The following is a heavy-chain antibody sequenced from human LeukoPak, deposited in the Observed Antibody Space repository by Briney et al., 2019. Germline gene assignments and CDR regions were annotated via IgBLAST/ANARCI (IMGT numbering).Heavy chain of an antibody. V-gene: IGHV1-69*13. CDR2: IIPVFGRA. CDR1: GGTLRSYA. CDR3: AGGMRPAATYFFFMDV. D-gene: IGHD2-15*01. Sequence: GASVKVSCKASGGTLRSYAISWVRQAPGQGLEWMGGIIPVFGRAIYAQNFQGRVTITADESTSTAYMEMSSLKSEDTAVYYCAGGMRPAATYFFFMDVWGKGTTVTISS. J-gene: IGHJ6*03.